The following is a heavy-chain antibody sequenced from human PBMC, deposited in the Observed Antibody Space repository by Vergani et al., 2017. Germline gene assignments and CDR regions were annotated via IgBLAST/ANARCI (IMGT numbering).Heavy chain of an antibody. Sequence: QVQLQESGPGLVKPSQTLSLTCPVSGGSISSGDYYWSWIRQPPGKGLEWIGYIYYSGSTYYNPSPKSRVTISVDTSKNQFSLKLSSVTSADTAVYYFAREGFGSGGEYYCSGMDVWGQGTTVTVSS. CDR2: IYYSGST. J-gene: IGHJ6*02. V-gene: IGHV4-30-4*01. CDR3: AREGFGSGGEYYCSGMDV. D-gene: IGHD3-10*01. CDR1: GGSISSGDYY.